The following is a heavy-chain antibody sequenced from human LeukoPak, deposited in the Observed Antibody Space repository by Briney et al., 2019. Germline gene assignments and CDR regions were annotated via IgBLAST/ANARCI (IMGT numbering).Heavy chain of an antibody. D-gene: IGHD2-2*01. CDR3: ARVSLRWEAAAKGYFDY. J-gene: IGHJ4*02. Sequence: GGSLRLSCAASGFTFSSYWMSWVRQAPGKGLEWVANIKQDGSEKYYVDSVKGRFTISRDNAKNSLYLQTNSLRAEDTAVYYCARVSLRWEAAAKGYFDYWGQGTLVTVSS. CDR1: GFTFSSYW. V-gene: IGHV3-7*01. CDR2: IKQDGSEK.